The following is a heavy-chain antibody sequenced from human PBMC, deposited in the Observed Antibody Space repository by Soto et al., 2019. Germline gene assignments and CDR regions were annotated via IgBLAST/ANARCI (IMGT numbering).Heavy chain of an antibody. J-gene: IGHJ3*02. CDR2: IDPSDSYT. CDR1: GYTFTNYC. CDR3: ARQEMATIGDAFDI. Sequence: PGESLKISCKGSGYTFTNYCINWVRQLPGKGLEWMGKIDPSDSYTNYSPSFQGHVTISPDKSISTAYLQWSSLKDSDTAMYYCARQEMATIGDAFDIWGQGTMVTVSS. V-gene: IGHV5-10-1*01. D-gene: IGHD5-12*01.